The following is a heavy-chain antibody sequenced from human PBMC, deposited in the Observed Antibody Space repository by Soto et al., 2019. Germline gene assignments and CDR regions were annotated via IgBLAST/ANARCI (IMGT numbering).Heavy chain of an antibody. CDR2: ISDNGDTT. V-gene: IGHV3-23*01. Sequence: EVQLLESGGGLVQPGGSLRLSCVASGFTFSNHAMSWVRQAPGKGLEWVSVISDNGDTTFYADSVKGRFTISRDNSKNTVYVEMNSLRAEDTAVYYCAKGGRADVYGMDVWGQGTTVIVSS. CDR3: AKGGRADVYGMDV. J-gene: IGHJ6*02. D-gene: IGHD3-10*01. CDR1: GFTFSNHA.